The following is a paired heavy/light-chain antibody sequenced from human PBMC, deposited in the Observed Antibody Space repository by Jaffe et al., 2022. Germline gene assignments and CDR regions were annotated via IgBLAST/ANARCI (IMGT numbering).Light chain of an antibody. CDR1: QSVLYSSNNKNY. J-gene: IGKJ4*01. CDR3: QQYYSDSLT. CDR2: WAS. Sequence: DIVMTQSPDSLAVSLGERATINCKSSQSVLYSSNNKNYLSWYQQKPGQPPKLLIYWASTRESGVPDRFSGSGSGTDFTLTISSLQAEDVAVYYCQQYYSDSLTFGGGTKVEIK. V-gene: IGKV4-1*01.
Heavy chain of an antibody. CDR2: INPNSGGT. Sequence: QVQLVQSGAEVKEPGASVKVSCKASGYTFTTYNMHWVRQAPGQGLEWMGRINPNSGGTKYAQKFQGRVTMTGDTSISTAYMELSRLRSDDTAVYYCARDLWQQPVPGDDYWGQGSLVTVSS. D-gene: IGHD6-13*01. V-gene: IGHV1-2*06. J-gene: IGHJ4*02. CDR1: GYTFTTYN. CDR3: ARDLWQQPVPGDDY.